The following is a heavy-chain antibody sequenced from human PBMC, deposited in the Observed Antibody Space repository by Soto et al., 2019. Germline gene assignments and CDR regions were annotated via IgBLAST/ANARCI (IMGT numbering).Heavy chain of an antibody. V-gene: IGHV1-46*01. D-gene: IGHD3-22*01. CDR2: INPSGGST. CDR1: GYTFTSYY. J-gene: IGHJ3*02. CDR3: ARDGNYYDSSGLVTRRDAFDI. Sequence: GASVKVSCKASGYTFTSYYMHWVRQAPGQGLEWMGIINPSGGSTSYAQKFQGRVTMTRDTSTSTVYMELSSLRSEDTAVYYCARDGNYYDSSGLVTRRDAFDIWGQGTMVTVSS.